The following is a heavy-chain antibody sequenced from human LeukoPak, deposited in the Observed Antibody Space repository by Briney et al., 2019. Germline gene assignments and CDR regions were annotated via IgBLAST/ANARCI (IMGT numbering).Heavy chain of an antibody. D-gene: IGHD3-22*01. Sequence: SETLSLTSAVYGGSFSGYYWSWIRQPPGKGLEWIGEISHSGSTNYNPSLKSRVTISVDTSKNQFSLKLSSVTAADTAVYYCARVDDSSGYYGQSFDYWGQGTLVTVSS. V-gene: IGHV4-34*01. CDR3: ARVDDSSGYYGQSFDY. J-gene: IGHJ4*02. CDR2: ISHSGST. CDR1: GGSFSGYY.